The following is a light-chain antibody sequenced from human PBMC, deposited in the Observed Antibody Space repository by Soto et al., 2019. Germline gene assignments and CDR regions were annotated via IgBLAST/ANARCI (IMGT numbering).Light chain of an antibody. CDR1: SSDVGSHNL. Sequence: QYARTQPACVSGSPGQSSTISCTGTSSDVGSHNLVSWYQQFPGKAPKLIIFEASKRPSGVSNRFSGSKSGSTASLTISGLQAEDEADYYCCSNAAGSTYVFGSGTKVTVL. J-gene: IGLJ1*01. CDR3: CSNAAGSTYV. V-gene: IGLV2-23*01. CDR2: EAS.